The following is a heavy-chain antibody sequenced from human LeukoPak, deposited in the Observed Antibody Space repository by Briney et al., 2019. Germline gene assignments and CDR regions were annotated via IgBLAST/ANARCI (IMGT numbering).Heavy chain of an antibody. CDR1: GGSISSGIYY. Sequence: PSETLSLTCTVSGGSISSGIYYWDWIRQPPGKGLEWIGSIYYTGSTYYNPSLESQITISVDTSKTQFSLRMTSVTAADTAVYYCARLSGSYGYGLVDHWGQGTLVTVSS. V-gene: IGHV4-39*01. CDR2: IYYTGST. J-gene: IGHJ4*02. D-gene: IGHD1-26*01. CDR3: ARLSGSYGYGLVDH.